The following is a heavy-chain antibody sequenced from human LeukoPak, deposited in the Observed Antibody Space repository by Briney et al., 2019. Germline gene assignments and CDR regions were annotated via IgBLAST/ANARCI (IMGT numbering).Heavy chain of an antibody. J-gene: IGHJ4*02. V-gene: IGHV3-23*01. D-gene: IGHD2-21*01. CDR2: ISDSGDNT. CDR3: AKAMCGVVACHLHY. Sequence: PGGSLRLSCAASGFTFSSYAMSWVRQAPGKGLEWVSIISDSGDNTYYADSVKGRFTISRDTSKSTLDLQMNSLRAEDTAVYYCAKAMCGVVACHLHYWGQGTLVTVSS. CDR1: GFTFSSYA.